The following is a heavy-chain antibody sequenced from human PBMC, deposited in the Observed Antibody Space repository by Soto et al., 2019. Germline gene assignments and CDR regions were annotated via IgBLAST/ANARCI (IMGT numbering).Heavy chain of an antibody. Sequence: EVQLLESGGGLVQPGGSLRLSCAASGFTFSNYWMHWVRQAPGKGLVWVSRIKSDGSSISYADSVKGRFTISRDNARNTLYLQMNSLRAEDTDVYYCARGGFSGSGSYIQGDYWGQGTLVTVSS. CDR2: IKSDGSSI. CDR3: ARGGFSGSGSYIQGDY. CDR1: GFTFSNYW. J-gene: IGHJ4*02. V-gene: IGHV3-74*01. D-gene: IGHD3-10*01.